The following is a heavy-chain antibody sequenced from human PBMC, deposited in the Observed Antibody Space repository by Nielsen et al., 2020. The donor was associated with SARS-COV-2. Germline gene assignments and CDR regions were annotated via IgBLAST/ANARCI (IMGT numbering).Heavy chain of an antibody. CDR3: TAGLIAAAGPDAFDI. J-gene: IGHJ3*02. CDR1: GFTFSNAW. Sequence: GESLKISCAASGFTFSNAWMSWVRQAPGKGLEWVGRIKGKTDGGTTDYAAPVKGRFTISRDDSKNTLYLQMNSLKTEDTAVYYCTAGLIAAAGPDAFDIWGQGTMVTVSS. V-gene: IGHV3-15*01. D-gene: IGHD6-13*01. CDR2: IKGKTDGGTT.